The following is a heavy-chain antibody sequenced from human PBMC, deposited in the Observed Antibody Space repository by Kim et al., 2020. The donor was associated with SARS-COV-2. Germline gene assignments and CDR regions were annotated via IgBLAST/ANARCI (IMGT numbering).Heavy chain of an antibody. CDR3: ARGADYYGSESSGWFDP. J-gene: IGHJ5*02. D-gene: IGHD3-10*01. V-gene: IGHV4-59*13. Sequence: SETLSLTCTVSGGSISGYYWSWFRQPPGKGLEWIGFVYSSGSANYNPSLKSRVTISVDTTKNLFSLNLSSVTAADTAVYYCARGADYYGSESSGWFDP. CDR2: VYSSGSA. CDR1: GGSISGYY.